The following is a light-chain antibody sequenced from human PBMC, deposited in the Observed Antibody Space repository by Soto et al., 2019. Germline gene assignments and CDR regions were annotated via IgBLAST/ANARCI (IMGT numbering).Light chain of an antibody. Sequence: EIVVKQSPDTLSLSPGESATVSCRASQSVSVNYLPWYQVKPGQAPRLLIYDASNRLTGMPDRFSGSLSETDFTLAISRLETEDFAVYYCQRYGGSPHTFAGGTKVDFK. V-gene: IGKV3-20*01. CDR3: QRYGGSPHT. CDR2: DAS. J-gene: IGKJ4*01. CDR1: QSVSVNY.